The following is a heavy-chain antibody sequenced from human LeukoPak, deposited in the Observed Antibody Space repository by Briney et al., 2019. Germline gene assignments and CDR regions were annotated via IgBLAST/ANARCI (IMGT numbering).Heavy chain of an antibody. CDR1: GGSISSYY. V-gene: IGHV4-4*07. Sequence: SETLSLTRTVSGGSISSYYWSWIRQPAGKGLEWIGRIYTSGSTNYNPSLRSRVTMSVDTSKNQFSLKLSSVTAADTAVYYCARQYYYGSGSYSFDYWGQGTLVTVSS. CDR3: ARQYYYGSGSYSFDY. D-gene: IGHD3-10*01. J-gene: IGHJ4*02. CDR2: IYTSGST.